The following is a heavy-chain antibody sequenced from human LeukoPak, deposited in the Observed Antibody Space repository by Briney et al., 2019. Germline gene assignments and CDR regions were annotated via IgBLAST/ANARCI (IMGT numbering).Heavy chain of an antibody. J-gene: IGHJ4*02. V-gene: IGHV5-51*01. D-gene: IGHD6-13*01. CDR2: IYPGDSDT. CDR3: ARKANGMAAPFDS. CDR1: GYNFSNYW. Sequence: GESLKISCEASGYNFSNYWINWVRQKPGKGLEWMDIIYPGDSDTRYGPSFQGHVTISADRSANTAYLQWSRLEASDTAKYFCARKANGMAAPFDSWAQGTLVTVSS.